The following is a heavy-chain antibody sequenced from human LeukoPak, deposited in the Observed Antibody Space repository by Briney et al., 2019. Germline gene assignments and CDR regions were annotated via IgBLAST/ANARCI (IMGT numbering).Heavy chain of an antibody. J-gene: IGHJ6*04. CDR1: GFTFSDYQ. CDR3: ARDYAGVCTGKICHSYGMDV. V-gene: IGHV3-48*03. CDR2: ISTGGTIV. D-gene: IGHD2-8*02. Sequence: PGGSLRLSCVASGFTFSDYQMNWVRQAPGKGLEWVSYISTGGTIVYYADSVRGRFTISRGNAENSLYLQMSSLRAEDTAVYYCARDYAGVCTGKICHSYGMDVWGKGTSVTVSS.